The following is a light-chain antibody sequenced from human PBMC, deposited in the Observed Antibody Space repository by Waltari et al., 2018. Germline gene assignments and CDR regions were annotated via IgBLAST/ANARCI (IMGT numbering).Light chain of an antibody. CDR2: ANY. J-gene: IGLJ3*02. V-gene: IGLV1-44*01. Sequence: QSVLTQPPSASGTPGQRVTISCSGSSSNIGTNTVTWYQLLPGTAPITVIFANYHRPSGVPDRCSASQSGTSASLVISGLQSEDEADYFCATWDDSLSGRVFGGGTKVTVL. CDR3: ATWDDSLSGRV. CDR1: SSNIGTNT.